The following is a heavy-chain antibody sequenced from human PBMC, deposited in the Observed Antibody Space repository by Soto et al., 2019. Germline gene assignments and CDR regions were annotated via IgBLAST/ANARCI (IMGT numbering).Heavy chain of an antibody. J-gene: IGHJ5*02. V-gene: IGHV4-30-4*01. Sequence: SETLSLTCTVSGGSISSGDYYWSWIRQPPGKGLEWIGYIYYSGSTYYNPSLKSRVTISVDTSKNQFSLKLSSVTAADTAVYYCARVGYYDSSGYPNWFDPWGQGTLVTVS. CDR2: IYYSGST. D-gene: IGHD3-22*01. CDR3: ARVGYYDSSGYPNWFDP. CDR1: GGSISSGDYY.